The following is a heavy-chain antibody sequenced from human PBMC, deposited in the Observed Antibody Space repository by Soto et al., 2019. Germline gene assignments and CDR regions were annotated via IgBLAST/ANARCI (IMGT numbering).Heavy chain of an antibody. J-gene: IGHJ6*02. Sequence: PGGSLRLSCAASGFTFGTYTMNWVRQAPGKGLEWVSGIGAGGDTHYADSVKGRFTISRDNSKSMLLLQMNSLRAEDTAIYYCAKERHGDGSYTFDFWGQGTTVTVSS. V-gene: IGHV3-23*01. D-gene: IGHD1-1*01. CDR1: GFTFGTYT. CDR3: AKERHGDGSYTFDF. CDR2: IGAGGDT.